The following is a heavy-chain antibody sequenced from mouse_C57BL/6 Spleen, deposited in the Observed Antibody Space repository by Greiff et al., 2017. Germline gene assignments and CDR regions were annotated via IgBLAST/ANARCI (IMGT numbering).Heavy chain of an antibody. V-gene: IGHV1-61*01. CDR3: ARGGLGRYFDV. D-gene: IGHD4-1*01. CDR1: GYTFTSYW. Sequence: QVQLQQPGAELVRPGSSVKLSCKASGYTFTSYWMDWVKQRPGQGLEWIGNIYPSDSETHYNQKFKDKATLTVDKSSSTAYMQLSSLTSEDSAVYYCARGGLGRYFDVWGTGTTVTVSS. CDR2: IYPSDSET. J-gene: IGHJ1*03.